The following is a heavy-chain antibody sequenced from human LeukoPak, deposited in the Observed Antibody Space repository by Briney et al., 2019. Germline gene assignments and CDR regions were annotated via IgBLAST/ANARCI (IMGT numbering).Heavy chain of an antibody. CDR1: GFTFDDYG. CDR3: ARGRGVDRFDY. V-gene: IGHV3-11*04. Sequence: GGSLRLSCAASGFTFDDYGMSWVRQAPGKGLEWVSYISSSGSTIYYADSVKGRFTIPRDNAKNSLYLQMNNLRAEDTAVYYCARGRGVDRFDYWGQGTLVTVSS. J-gene: IGHJ4*02. D-gene: IGHD3-16*01. CDR2: ISSSGSTI.